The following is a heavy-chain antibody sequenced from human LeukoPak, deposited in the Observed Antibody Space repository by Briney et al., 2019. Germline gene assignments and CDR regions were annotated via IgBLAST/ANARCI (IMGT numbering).Heavy chain of an antibody. V-gene: IGHV3-66*01. CDR2: IYSGGST. Sequence: PGGSLRLSCAASGFTVSSNYMSWVRQAPGKGLEWVSVIYSGGSTYYADSVKGRFTISRDNSKNTLYLQMNSLRAEDTAVYYCARASGDHYFDYWGQGTLVTVSS. CDR1: GFTVSSNY. CDR3: ARASGDHYFDY. D-gene: IGHD3-10*01. J-gene: IGHJ4*02.